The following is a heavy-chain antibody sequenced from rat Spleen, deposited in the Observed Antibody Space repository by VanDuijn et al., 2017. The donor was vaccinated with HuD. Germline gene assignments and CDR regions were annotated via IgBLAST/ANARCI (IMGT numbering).Heavy chain of an antibody. V-gene: IGHV2-6*01. J-gene: IGHJ2*01. CDR1: GFSLTSYT. CDR3: ARDDTHLY. D-gene: IGHD3-2*01. Sequence: QVQLRESGPGLVQPSQTLSLTCTVSGFSLTSYTVSWVRQPPGKGLEWIAAISSGGSTYYNSALKSRLSISRDTSKSQVFLKMNSLQTEDTATYYCARDDTHLYWGQGVMVTVSS. CDR2: ISSGGST.